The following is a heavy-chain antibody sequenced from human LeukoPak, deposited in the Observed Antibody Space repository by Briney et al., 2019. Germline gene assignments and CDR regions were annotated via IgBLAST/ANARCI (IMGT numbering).Heavy chain of an antibody. J-gene: IGHJ5*02. Sequence: GGSLRLSCATSGFSLTTYWKSWVRQAPGKGLEWVANIKPDGRGTFYVDSVKGRFTISRDNAKNSVYLQVNSLGEEDTAVYYCTAVDGPWGQGTPVAVSS. CDR2: IKPDGRGT. CDR1: GFSLTTYW. V-gene: IGHV3-7*01. CDR3: TAVDGP. D-gene: IGHD6-19*01.